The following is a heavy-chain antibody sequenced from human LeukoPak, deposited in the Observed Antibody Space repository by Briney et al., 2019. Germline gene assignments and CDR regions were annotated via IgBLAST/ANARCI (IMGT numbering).Heavy chain of an antibody. CDR1: GFTFSSYW. D-gene: IGHD2-15*01. V-gene: IGHV3-74*01. CDR2: ISNDGTTT. Sequence: GGSLRLSCAASGFTFSSYWMHWVRQAPGKGLVWVSRISNDGTTTSYADSVKGRFTISRDNAKSTLYLQMNSLRAEDTAVYYCAREGRDYWYFDLWGRGTLVTVSS. CDR3: AREGRDYWYFDL. J-gene: IGHJ2*01.